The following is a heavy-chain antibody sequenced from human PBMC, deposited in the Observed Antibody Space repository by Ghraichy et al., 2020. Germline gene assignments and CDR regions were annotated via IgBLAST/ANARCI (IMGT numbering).Heavy chain of an antibody. CDR1: GFTFSSYW. D-gene: IGHD6-13*01. J-gene: IGHJ5*02. Sequence: GGSLRLSCAASGFTFSSYWMSWVRQAPGKGLEWVANIKQDGSEKYYVDSVKGRFTISRDNAKNSLYLQMNSLRAEDTAVYYCAREKNIAARLNWFDPWGQGTLVTVSS. CDR3: AREKNIAARLNWFDP. V-gene: IGHV3-7*01. CDR2: IKQDGSEK.